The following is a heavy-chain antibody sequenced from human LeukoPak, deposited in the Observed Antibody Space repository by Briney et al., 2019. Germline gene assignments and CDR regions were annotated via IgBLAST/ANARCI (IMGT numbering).Heavy chain of an antibody. D-gene: IGHD2-2*01. V-gene: IGHV4-34*01. J-gene: IGHJ6*03. CDR1: GGSFSGYY. CDR2: INHSGST. CDR3: ARVQAAMMPYYMDV. Sequence: SETLSLTCAVYGGSFSGYYWSWIRQPPGKGLEWMGEINHSGSTNYNPSLKSRVTISVDTSKNQFSLKLSSVTAADTAVYYCARVQAAMMPYYMDVWGKGTTVTVSS.